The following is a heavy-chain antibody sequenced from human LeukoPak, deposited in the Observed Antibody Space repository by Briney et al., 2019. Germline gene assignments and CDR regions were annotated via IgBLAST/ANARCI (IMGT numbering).Heavy chain of an antibody. D-gene: IGHD3-10*01. Sequence: GGSLRLSCAASGFTFSSYAMSWVRQAPGKGLEWVSAISGSGGSTYYADSVKGRFTISRDNSKNTLYLKMNSLRAEDTAVYYCAKWFGELYHEAFGYWGQGTLVTVSS. CDR1: GFTFSSYA. CDR2: ISGSGGST. J-gene: IGHJ4*02. V-gene: IGHV3-23*01. CDR3: AKWFGELYHEAFGY.